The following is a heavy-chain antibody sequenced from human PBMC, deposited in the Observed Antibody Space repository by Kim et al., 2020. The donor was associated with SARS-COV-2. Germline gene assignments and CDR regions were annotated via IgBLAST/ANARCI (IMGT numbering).Heavy chain of an antibody. CDR1: GFTFSSYG. Sequence: GGSLRLSCAASGFTFSSYGMHWVRQAPGKGLEWVAVISYDGSNKYYADSVKGRFTISRDNSKNTLYLPMNSLRAEDTAVYYCAKEEGSGYSSGWTYYYYGMDVWGQGTTVTVSS. CDR3: AKEEGSGYSSGWTYYYYGMDV. V-gene: IGHV3-30*18. CDR2: ISYDGSNK. D-gene: IGHD6-19*01. J-gene: IGHJ6*02.